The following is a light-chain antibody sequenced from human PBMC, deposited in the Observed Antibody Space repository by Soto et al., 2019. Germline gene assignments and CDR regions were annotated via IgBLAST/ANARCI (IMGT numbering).Light chain of an antibody. CDR2: AAS. CDR1: ESINNC. Sequence: DIQMTQSPSSLSASVGDRVTFTCRASESINNCLSWFQQKTGQAPKLLIYAASSLQSGVPSRFSGIGSGTDVILTIDSRQPEDFATYYCQQTYIAPATFGQGTKVGVK. CDR3: QQTYIAPAT. J-gene: IGKJ1*01. V-gene: IGKV1-39*01.